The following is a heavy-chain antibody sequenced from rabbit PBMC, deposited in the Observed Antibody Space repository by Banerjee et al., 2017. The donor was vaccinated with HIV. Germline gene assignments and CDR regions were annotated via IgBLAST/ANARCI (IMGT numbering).Heavy chain of an antibody. J-gene: IGHJ4*01. D-gene: IGHD7-1*01. CDR1: GFSFSSGYD. Sequence: QEQLVESRGGLVKPGASLTLTCTASGFSFSSGYDMFWVRQAPGKGLEWIACIGNGDGNSYYASWAKGRFTISKTSSTTVTLQMTSLTAADTATYFCARGVPGYAPGGSTFNLWGPGTLVTVS. CDR2: IGNGDGNS. CDR3: ARGVPGYAPGGSTFNL. V-gene: IGHV1S45*01.